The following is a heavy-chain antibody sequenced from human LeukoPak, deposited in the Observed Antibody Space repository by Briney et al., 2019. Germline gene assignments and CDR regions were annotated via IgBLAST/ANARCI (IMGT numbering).Heavy chain of an antibody. J-gene: IGHJ4*02. Sequence: SGGSLRLXCAASGFTFSSYWMHWVRQAPGKGLVWVSRINSDGSSKSYADSVKGRFTISRDNAKNTLYLQMNSLRAEDTAVYYCAREGRRQMATTFDYWGQGTLVTVFS. D-gene: IGHD5-24*01. V-gene: IGHV3-74*01. CDR3: AREGRRQMATTFDY. CDR2: INSDGSSK. CDR1: GFTFSSYW.